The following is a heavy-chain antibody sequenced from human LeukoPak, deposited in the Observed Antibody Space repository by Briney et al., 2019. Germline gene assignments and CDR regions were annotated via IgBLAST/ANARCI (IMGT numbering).Heavy chain of an antibody. CDR3: ARHDVGSTSYYFDY. D-gene: IGHD6-13*01. CDR1: GYTFTNYW. J-gene: IGHJ4*02. CDR2: IDPRDSYT. Sequence: GESLKISCKGSGYTFTNYWISWVRQMPGKGLEWMGRIDPRDSYTNYSPSFQGRVTISVDKSIGTAYLQWGSLRASDTAMYYCARHDVGSTSYYFDYWGQGTLVTVSS. V-gene: IGHV5-10-1*01.